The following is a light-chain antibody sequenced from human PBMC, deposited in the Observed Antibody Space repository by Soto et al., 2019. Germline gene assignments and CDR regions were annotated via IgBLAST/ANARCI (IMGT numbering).Light chain of an antibody. V-gene: IGKV3-15*01. CDR3: QQYNNSPYS. CDR1: QGVTTN. CDR2: DVS. J-gene: IGKJ5*01. Sequence: EIVITQSPDTLSVSPGERATLSCRAGQGVTTNFAWYQQKSGQSPRLLIYDVSIRATGVPARFSGSGSETDFTLTISGLQSEDSAVYFCQQYNNSPYSFGQGTRLEIK.